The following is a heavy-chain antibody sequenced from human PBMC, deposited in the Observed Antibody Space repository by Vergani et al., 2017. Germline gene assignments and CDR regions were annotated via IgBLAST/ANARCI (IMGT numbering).Heavy chain of an antibody. CDR3: ARHVRSYGLDV. Sequence: EVQLVQSGAEVKKPGESLKISCKGSGYSFTSYWIGWVRQMPGKGLEWMGIIYPGDSDTRYSPPCQGQVTISADKSISTAYLQWSTLKAADTAISYCARHVRSYGLDVWGQGTTVTVSS. CDR1: GYSFTSYW. J-gene: IGHJ6*02. CDR2: IYPGDSDT. V-gene: IGHV5-51*01.